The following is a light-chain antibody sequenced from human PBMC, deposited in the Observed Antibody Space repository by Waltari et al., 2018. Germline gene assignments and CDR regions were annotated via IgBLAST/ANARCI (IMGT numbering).Light chain of an antibody. CDR1: QSLVHSDGNTY. Sequence: DVVLTKSPLSLPVTLGQPASIPCRSSQSLVHSDGNTYLNWFHQRPGQSPRRLIYKVSNRDSWVPDRFRGSGSGADFTLKISRVEAEDVGIFYCMQGTHWPPTFGQGTKVEIK. CDR2: KVS. J-gene: IGKJ1*01. CDR3: MQGTHWPPT. V-gene: IGKV2-30*02.